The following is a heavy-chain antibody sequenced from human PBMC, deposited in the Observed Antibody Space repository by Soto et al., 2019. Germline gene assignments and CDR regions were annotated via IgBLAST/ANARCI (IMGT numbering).Heavy chain of an antibody. CDR3: GRQWLDYFFEF. J-gene: IGHJ4*02. D-gene: IGHD6-19*01. CDR2: IYYSGST. V-gene: IGHV4-59*01. Sequence: SETLSLTCTVSGGSISSYYWSWIRQPPGKGLEWIGYIYYSGSTNYNPSLKSRVTISVDTSKNQFSLKLSSVTAADTAVYYCGRQWLDYFFEFRGQGTLVTVSS. CDR1: GGSISSYY.